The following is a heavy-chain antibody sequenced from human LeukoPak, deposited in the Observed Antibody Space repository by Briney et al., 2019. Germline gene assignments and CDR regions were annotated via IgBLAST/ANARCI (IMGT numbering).Heavy chain of an antibody. CDR1: GFTFSSYW. D-gene: IGHD3-22*01. CDR3: AREPYYYDSSGSYFDY. J-gene: IGHJ4*02. V-gene: IGHV3-7*01. CDR2: IKQDGSEK. Sequence: GGSLRPSCAASGFTFSSYWMSWVRQAPGKGLEWVANIKQDGSEKYYVDSVKGRFTISRDNAKNSLYLQMNSLRAEDTAVYYCAREPYYYDSSGSYFDYWGQGTLVTVSS.